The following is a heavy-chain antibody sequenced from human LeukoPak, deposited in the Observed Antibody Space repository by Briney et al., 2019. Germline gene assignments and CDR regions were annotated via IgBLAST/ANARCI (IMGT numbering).Heavy chain of an antibody. CDR2: ISAYNGNT. Sequence: GASVKVSCKASGYTFTSYGISWVRQAPGQGLEWMGWISAYNGNTNYAQKLQHRVTMTTDTTTSTAYMELRSLRSDDTAVYYCARDIVVVVANQDAFDIWGQGTMVTVSS. V-gene: IGHV1-18*01. CDR3: ARDIVVVVANQDAFDI. CDR1: GYTFTSYG. D-gene: IGHD2-15*01. J-gene: IGHJ3*02.